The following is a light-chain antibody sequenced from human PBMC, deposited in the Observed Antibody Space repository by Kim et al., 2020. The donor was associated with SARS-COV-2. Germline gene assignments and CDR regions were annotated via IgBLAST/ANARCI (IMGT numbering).Light chain of an antibody. Sequence: SSLSASVGDRVTITCRASQRITTYLNWYQHKPGKAPKLLIYAASHLQSGVPSRFSGSGSGTDFTLTISSLQPEDFATYYCQQALTFGGGTRVEIK. CDR3: QQALT. J-gene: IGKJ4*01. CDR1: QRITTY. V-gene: IGKV1-39*01. CDR2: AAS.